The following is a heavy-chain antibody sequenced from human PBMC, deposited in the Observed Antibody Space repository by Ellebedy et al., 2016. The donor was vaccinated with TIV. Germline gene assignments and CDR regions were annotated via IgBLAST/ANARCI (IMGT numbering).Heavy chain of an antibody. CDR3: AKENYGMDV. J-gene: IGHJ6*02. V-gene: IGHV4-34*01. CDR2: INHSGST. CDR1: GGSFSGYY. Sequence: MPSETLSLTCAVYGGSFSGYYWSWIRQPPGKGLEWIGEINHSGSTTYNPSLKSRVSMSVDKSKNQFSLNLNSVSAADTAVYYCAKENYGMDVWGQGTTVIVSS.